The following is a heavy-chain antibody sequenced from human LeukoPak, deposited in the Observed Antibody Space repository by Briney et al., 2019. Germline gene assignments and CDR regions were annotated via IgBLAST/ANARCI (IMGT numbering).Heavy chain of an antibody. CDR2: ISSSSTYI. CDR3: AKDGGYDSGDSDY. J-gene: IGHJ4*02. CDR1: GFTFSTYS. Sequence: PGGSLRLSCAASGFTFSTYSMNWVRQAPGKGLEWVSSISSSSTYIYYADSVKGRFTISRDNAKNSLYLQMNSLRAEDTAVYYCAKDGGYDSGDSDYWGQGTLVTVSS. V-gene: IGHV3-21*04. D-gene: IGHD3-10*01.